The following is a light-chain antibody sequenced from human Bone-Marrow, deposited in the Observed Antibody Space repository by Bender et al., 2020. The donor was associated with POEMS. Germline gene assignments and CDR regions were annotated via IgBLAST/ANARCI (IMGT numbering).Light chain of an antibody. CDR2: SNN. J-gene: IGLJ1*01. CDR1: SSNIGPNT. CDR3: AAWDDSLNGRYV. Sequence: QSVLTQPPSASGTPGQRVIISCSGSSSNIGPNTVNWYQQLPGTAPKLLIYSNNQRPSGVPDRFSGSKSGTSASLAISGLQSEDEADYFCAAWDDSLNGRYVFGSGTKVTVL. V-gene: IGLV1-44*01.